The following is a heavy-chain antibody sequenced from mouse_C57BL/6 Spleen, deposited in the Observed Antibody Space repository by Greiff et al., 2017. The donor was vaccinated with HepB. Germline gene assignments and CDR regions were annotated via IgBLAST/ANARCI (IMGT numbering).Heavy chain of an antibody. Sequence: QVQLQQPGAELVRPGSSVKLSCKASGYTFTSYWMDWVKQRPGQGLEWIGNIYPSDSETHYNQKFKDKATLTVYKSSSTAYTQLSSLTSEDSAVYYCARGYLDYWGQGTTLTVSS. CDR2: IYPSDSET. J-gene: IGHJ2*01. CDR3: ARGYLDY. V-gene: IGHV1-61*01. CDR1: GYTFTSYW.